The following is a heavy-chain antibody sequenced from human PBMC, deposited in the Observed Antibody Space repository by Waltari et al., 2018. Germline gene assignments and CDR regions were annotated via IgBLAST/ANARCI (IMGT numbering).Heavy chain of an antibody. CDR1: GFTFNTSG. V-gene: IGHV3-30*18. D-gene: IGHD1-26*01. J-gene: IGHJ6*02. CDR3: VKGGNFVEWAEYYYYYGLDV. Sequence: QVQLVESGGGVVQPGRSLRLSCAASGFTFNTSGIHWVSQAPGKGLEWVTFISHDGNTKYYADSVKGRFTISRDNSKNKLYLQMNTLGAGDTAIYYCVKGGNFVEWAEYYYYYGLDVWGQGTTVTVSS. CDR2: ISHDGNTK.